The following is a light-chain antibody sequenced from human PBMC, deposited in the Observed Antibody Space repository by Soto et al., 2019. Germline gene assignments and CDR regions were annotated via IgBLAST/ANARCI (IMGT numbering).Light chain of an antibody. CDR1: QSVTSN. Sequence: EIVLTQSPAILSVSPGERATLSCRASQSVTSNLAWYRQRPGQAPRLLIYDTFRRATGVPARFSGSGSGTEFTLTISSLQSEDFAVYYCQQYNDWPRTFGQGTKVDIK. J-gene: IGKJ1*01. CDR3: QQYNDWPRT. V-gene: IGKV3-15*01. CDR2: DTF.